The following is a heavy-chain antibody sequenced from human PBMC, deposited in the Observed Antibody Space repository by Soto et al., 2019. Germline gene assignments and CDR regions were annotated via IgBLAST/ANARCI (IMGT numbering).Heavy chain of an antibody. CDR1: GFTFSSYA. V-gene: IGHV3-53*01. Sequence: GGSLRLSCAASGFTFSSYAMSWVRQAPGKGLEWVSVIYTGGSTYYADPVKGRFTFSRDNSKSTLYLQMNSLRAEDTAVYYCARAYGGNPALFDPWGQGTLVTVSS. CDR2: IYTGGST. D-gene: IGHD4-17*01. J-gene: IGHJ5*02. CDR3: ARAYGGNPALFDP.